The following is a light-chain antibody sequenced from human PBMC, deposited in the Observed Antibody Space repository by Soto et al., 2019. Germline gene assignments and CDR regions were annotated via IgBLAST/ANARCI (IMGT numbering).Light chain of an antibody. V-gene: IGKV3-15*01. CDR1: QSVSSN. CDR3: QQYNNWPLT. J-gene: IGKJ4*01. Sequence: EIVMTQSPATLSVSLGERATLSFWASQSVSSNLAWYQQKPGQAPRLLIYGASTRATGIPARFSGSGSGTEFTLTISSLQSEDFALYYCQQYNNWPLTFGEGTKVDIK. CDR2: GAS.